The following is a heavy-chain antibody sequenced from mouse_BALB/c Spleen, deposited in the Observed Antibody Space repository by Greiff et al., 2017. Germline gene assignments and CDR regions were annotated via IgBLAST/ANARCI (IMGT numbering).Heavy chain of an antibody. D-gene: IGHD1-2*01. CDR2: IYPGDGDT. Sequence: VQLQQSGAELVRPGSSVKISCKASGYAFSSYWMNWVKQRPGQGLEWIGQIYPGDGDTNYNGKFKGKATLTADKSSSTAYMQLSSLTSEDSAVYFCASYCGYVGFAYWGQGTLVTVSA. V-gene: IGHV1-80*01. J-gene: IGHJ3*01. CDR1: GYAFSSYW. CDR3: ASYCGYVGFAY.